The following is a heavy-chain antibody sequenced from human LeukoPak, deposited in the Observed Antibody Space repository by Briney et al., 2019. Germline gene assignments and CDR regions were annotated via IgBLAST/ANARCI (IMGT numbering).Heavy chain of an antibody. CDR1: GFTFSSYE. J-gene: IGHJ4*02. CDR3: VRVIVEVPGVSDYCDY. Sequence: GGSLRLSCAASGFTFSSYEMNWVRQAPGKGLEWVANIAQDGSETFYVDSVKGRFTISRDNAKNSLYLQMNSLRAEDTAVYYCVRVIVEVPGVSDYCDYWGQGTLVTVSS. V-gene: IGHV3-7*05. D-gene: IGHD2-2*01. CDR2: IAQDGSET.